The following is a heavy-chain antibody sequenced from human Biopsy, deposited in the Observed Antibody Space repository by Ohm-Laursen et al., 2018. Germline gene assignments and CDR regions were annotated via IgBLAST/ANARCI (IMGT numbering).Heavy chain of an antibody. CDR2: IFAGGGRT. CDR1: GFTFSVYA. V-gene: IGHV3-NL1*01. Sequence: SLRLSCSASGFTFSVYAMHWVRQAPGKGLDWVSIIFAGGGRTYYVDSVKGRFTISRDISENTVSLQMNSLRAEDTAVYFCARNTGWYGDLYYFDYWGQGTLVTVSS. D-gene: IGHD6-19*01. J-gene: IGHJ4*02. CDR3: ARNTGWYGDLYYFDY.